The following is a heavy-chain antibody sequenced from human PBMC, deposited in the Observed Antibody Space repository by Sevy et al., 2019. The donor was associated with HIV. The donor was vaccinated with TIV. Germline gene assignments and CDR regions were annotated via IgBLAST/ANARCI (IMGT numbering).Heavy chain of an antibody. CDR1: GFTFGSYW. J-gene: IGHJ4*02. CDR3: ARLYSSSSGRGLDN. CDR2: IKEDGSGR. D-gene: IGHD6-6*01. Sequence: GGSLRLSCTASGFTFGSYWMTWVRQAPGKGLEWVANIKEDGSGRFYVDSVRGRFTVSRDNAKKTLYLQMNNLRGEDTALYYCARLYSSSSGRGLDNWGQGALVTVSS. V-gene: IGHV3-7*01.